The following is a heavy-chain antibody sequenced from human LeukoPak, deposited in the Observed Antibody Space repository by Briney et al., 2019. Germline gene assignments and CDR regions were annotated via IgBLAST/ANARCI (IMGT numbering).Heavy chain of an antibody. CDR2: INTDSGGA. CDR3: ARGTSIVRGIIDY. Sequence: ASVKVSCKASGYIFTGYYMHWVRQAPGQGLEWMGWINTDSGGANYALKFQGRVTLTRDTSITTAYMELNRLRSDDTAVYYCARGTSIVRGIIDYWGQGTLVTVSS. D-gene: IGHD3-10*01. CDR1: GYIFTGYY. V-gene: IGHV1-2*02. J-gene: IGHJ4*02.